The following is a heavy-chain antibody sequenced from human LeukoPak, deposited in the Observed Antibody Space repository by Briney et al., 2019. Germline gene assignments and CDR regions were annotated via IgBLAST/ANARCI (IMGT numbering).Heavy chain of an antibody. CDR2: IYYSGST. Sequence: SETLSLTCTVSGGSISSYYWSWIRQPPGKGLEWIGYIYYSGSTNYNPSLKSRVTISVDTSKNQFSLKLSSVTAADTAVYYCARVGRGDSGGWYNWFDPWGQGTLVTVSS. CDR3: ARVGRGDSGGWYNWFDP. J-gene: IGHJ5*02. V-gene: IGHV4-59*01. D-gene: IGHD6-19*01. CDR1: GGSISSYY.